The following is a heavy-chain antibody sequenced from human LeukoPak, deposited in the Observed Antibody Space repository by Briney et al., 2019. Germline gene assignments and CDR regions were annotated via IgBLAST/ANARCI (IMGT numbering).Heavy chain of an antibody. D-gene: IGHD3-10*01. J-gene: IGHJ4*02. CDR2: IKEEGSQE. CDR1: GFTFSSYW. CDR3: AKGGAPFAESAY. Sequence: GGSLRLSCAASGFTFSSYWMSWVRQAPGKGLEWVANIKEEGSQEYYVDSVRGRFTISRDNARNSVYLQMNSLRAEDTAVYYCAKGGAPFAESAYWGQGTLVTVSS. V-gene: IGHV3-7*01.